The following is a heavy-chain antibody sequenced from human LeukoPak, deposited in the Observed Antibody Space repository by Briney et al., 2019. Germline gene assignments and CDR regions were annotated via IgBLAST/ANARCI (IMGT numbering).Heavy chain of an antibody. CDR2: ISSSGSTI. CDR1: GFTSSDYY. J-gene: IGHJ5*02. D-gene: IGHD3-10*01. Sequence: GGSLRLSCAASGFTSSDYYMNWIRQAPGKGLEWASYISSSGSTIYYADSVKGRFTISRDNAKNSLYLQMNSLRAEDTAVYYCARASRYGLNWFDPWGQGTLVTVSS. CDR3: ARASRYGLNWFDP. V-gene: IGHV3-11*04.